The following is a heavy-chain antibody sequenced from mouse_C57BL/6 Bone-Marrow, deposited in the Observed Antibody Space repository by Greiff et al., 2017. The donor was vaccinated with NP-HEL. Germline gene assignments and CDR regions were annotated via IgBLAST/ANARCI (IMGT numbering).Heavy chain of an antibody. Sequence: QVQLQQPGAELVKPGASVKLSCKASGYTFTSYWMQWVKQRPGQGIEWIGEIDPSDSYTNYNQKFKGKATLTVDTSSSTAYMQLSSLTSEDSAVYYCARGDYYGSVYFDYWGQGTTLTVSS. D-gene: IGHD1-1*01. CDR1: GYTFTSYW. V-gene: IGHV1-50*01. CDR2: IDPSDSYT. J-gene: IGHJ2*01. CDR3: ARGDYYGSVYFDY.